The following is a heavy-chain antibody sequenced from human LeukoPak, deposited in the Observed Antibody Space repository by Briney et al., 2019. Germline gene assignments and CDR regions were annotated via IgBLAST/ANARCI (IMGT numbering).Heavy chain of an antibody. Sequence: SETLSLTCTVSGYSISSGYYWGWIRQPPGKGLEWIGSIYHSGSTYYNPSLKSRVTISVDTSKNQFSLKLTSVTAADTAVYYCARQYSDILTGYHRGELYWYFDLWGRGTLVTVSS. CDR1: GYSISSGYY. J-gene: IGHJ2*01. CDR3: ARQYSDILTGYHRGELYWYFDL. CDR2: IYHSGST. V-gene: IGHV4-38-2*02. D-gene: IGHD3-9*01.